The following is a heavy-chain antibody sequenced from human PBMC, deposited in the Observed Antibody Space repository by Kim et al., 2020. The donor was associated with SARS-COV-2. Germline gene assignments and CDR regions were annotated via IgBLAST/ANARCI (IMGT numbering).Heavy chain of an antibody. Sequence: ASVKVSCKASGYTFTNYAIHWVRQAPGQRFEWMGWINAGNGNTRYSQKLQGRVTITRDTSASAAYMELSSLRSKDTAVYHCAREGHEGGYLTWGQGTMVTVSS. V-gene: IGHV1-3*01. J-gene: IGHJ3*01. CDR2: INAGNGNT. D-gene: IGHD3-22*01. CDR3: AREGHEGGYLT. CDR1: GYTFTNYA.